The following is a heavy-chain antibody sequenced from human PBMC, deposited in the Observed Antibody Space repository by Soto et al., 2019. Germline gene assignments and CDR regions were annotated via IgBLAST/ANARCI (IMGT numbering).Heavy chain of an antibody. D-gene: IGHD2-15*01. Sequence: EASVKVSCKASGYTFTSYGISWVRQAPGQGLEWMGWISAYNGNTNYAQKLQGRVTMTTDTSTSTAYMELRSLRSDDTAVYYCARGVRTYCSGGSCLEYFQHWGQGTLVTVSS. J-gene: IGHJ1*01. CDR2: ISAYNGNT. CDR3: ARGVRTYCSGGSCLEYFQH. CDR1: GYTFTSYG. V-gene: IGHV1-18*01.